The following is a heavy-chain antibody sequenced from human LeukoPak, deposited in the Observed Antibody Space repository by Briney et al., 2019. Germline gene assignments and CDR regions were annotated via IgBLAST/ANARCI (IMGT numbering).Heavy chain of an antibody. CDR2: IYYSGST. Sequence: SETLSLTCTVSGGSISSSSYYWGWIRQPPGKGLEWIGSIYYSGSTYYNPSLKSRVTISVDTSKNQFSLKLSSVTAADTAVYYCARQPYSSGWDFDYWGQGTLVTVSS. CDR3: ARQPYSSGWDFDY. D-gene: IGHD6-19*01. J-gene: IGHJ4*02. CDR1: GGSISSSSYY. V-gene: IGHV4-39*07.